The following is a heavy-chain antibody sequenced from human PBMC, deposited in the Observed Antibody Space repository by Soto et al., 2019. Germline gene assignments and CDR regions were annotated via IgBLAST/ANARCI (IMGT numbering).Heavy chain of an antibody. CDR3: AREKITGIVDY. D-gene: IGHD1-20*01. CDR2: ISAYNGNT. CDR1: GYTFTSYG. J-gene: IGHJ4*02. V-gene: IGHV1-18*01. Sequence: GASVKVSCKASGYTFTSYGISWVRQAPGQGLEWMGWISAYNGNTNYAQKLQGRVTMTTDTSASTAYMELSSLRSEDTAVYDCAREKITGIVDYWGQGTLVTVS.